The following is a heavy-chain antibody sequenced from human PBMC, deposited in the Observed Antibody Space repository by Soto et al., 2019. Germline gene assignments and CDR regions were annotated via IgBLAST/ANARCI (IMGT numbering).Heavy chain of an antibody. CDR1: GFSLSDARMG. CDR2: IFSNDAK. V-gene: IGHV2-26*01. Sequence: QVTVKESGPVLVKPTETLTLTCTVSGFSLSDARMGVSWIRQPPEKALEWLAHIFSNDAKFYSTSLKSRLTVSKDTSKSQVVLTMTNMDPVDTATYYCARILEITMIRGPWGQGTLVTVSS. D-gene: IGHD3-10*01. J-gene: IGHJ5*02. CDR3: ARILEITMIRGP.